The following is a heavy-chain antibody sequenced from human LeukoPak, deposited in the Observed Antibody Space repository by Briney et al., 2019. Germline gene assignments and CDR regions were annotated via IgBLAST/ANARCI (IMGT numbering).Heavy chain of an antibody. Sequence: ASVKVSCKASGYTFTGYYMHWVRQAPGQGLEWMGRINPNSGGTNYAQKFQGRVTMTRDTSISTAYMEPSRLRSDDTAVYYCARWSLGGGYAIDYWGQGTLVTVSS. J-gene: IGHJ4*02. CDR3: ARWSLGGGYAIDY. CDR1: GYTFTGYY. CDR2: INPNSGGT. D-gene: IGHD5-12*01. V-gene: IGHV1-2*06.